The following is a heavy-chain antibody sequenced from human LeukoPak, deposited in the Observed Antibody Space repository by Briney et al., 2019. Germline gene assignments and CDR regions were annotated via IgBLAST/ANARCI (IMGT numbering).Heavy chain of an antibody. J-gene: IGHJ4*02. CDR3: ARGYPYNYYDSSGYYRLAHFDY. CDR2: IYHSGST. V-gene: IGHV4-4*02. CDR1: GGSISSSNW. D-gene: IGHD3-22*01. Sequence: SETLSLTCAVSGGSISSSNWWSWVRQPPGKGLEWIGEIYHSGSTNYNPSLKSRVTISVDKSKNQFSLKLSSVTAADTAVYYCARGYPYNYYDSSGYYRLAHFDYWGQGTLVTVSS.